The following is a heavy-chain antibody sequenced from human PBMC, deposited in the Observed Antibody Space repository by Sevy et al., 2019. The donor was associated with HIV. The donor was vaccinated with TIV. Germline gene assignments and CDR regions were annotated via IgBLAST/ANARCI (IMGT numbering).Heavy chain of an antibody. V-gene: IGHV3-15*01. CDR3: TTDVSSGYYYGYYYYGMDV. Sequence: GGSLRLSCAASGFTFSNAWMSWVRQAPGKGLEWVGHIKSKTDGGTTDYAAPVKGRFTITRDDSKNTLYLQMNSLKTEDTAVYYCTTDVSSGYYYGYYYYGMDVWGQGTTVTVSS. CDR2: IKSKTDGGTT. CDR1: GFTFSNAW. D-gene: IGHD3-22*01. J-gene: IGHJ6*02.